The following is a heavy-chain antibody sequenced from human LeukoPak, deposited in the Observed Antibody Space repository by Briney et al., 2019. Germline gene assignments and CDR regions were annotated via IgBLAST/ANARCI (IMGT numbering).Heavy chain of an antibody. Sequence: PSETLSLTCSVSGGSISSSSYYWGWIRQPPGKGLEWIGSIFYSGSTYYNPSLKSRVTISVDTSKNQFSLKLSSVTAADTAVYYCARVNYSLWFGELLLGPFDYWGQGTLVTVSS. CDR1: GGSISSSSYY. D-gene: IGHD3-10*01. J-gene: IGHJ4*02. V-gene: IGHV4-39*07. CDR2: IFYSGST. CDR3: ARVNYSLWFGELLLGPFDY.